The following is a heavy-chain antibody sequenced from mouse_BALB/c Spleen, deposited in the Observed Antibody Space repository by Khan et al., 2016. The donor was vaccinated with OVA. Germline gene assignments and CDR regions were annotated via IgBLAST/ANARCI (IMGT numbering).Heavy chain of an antibody. V-gene: IGHV3-2*02. J-gene: IGHJ2*01. Sequence: EVKLLESGPGLVKPSQSLSLTCTVTGYSITSGYGWNWIRQFPGKKLEWMGYISYSGSTNYNQSLKSRISISRDNSKNQFFLQLNSVTTEDTATYYCARTARIKYWGQGTTLTVSS. CDR1: GYSITSGYG. D-gene: IGHD1-2*01. CDR3: ARTARIKY. CDR2: ISYSGST.